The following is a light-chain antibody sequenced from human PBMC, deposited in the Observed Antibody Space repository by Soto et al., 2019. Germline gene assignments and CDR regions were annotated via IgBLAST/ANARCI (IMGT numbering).Light chain of an antibody. CDR3: ISFTSFRIYV. J-gene: IGLJ1*01. Sequence: QSALTQPTSVSGSPGQSITISCTGNHNDIGTYDYVSWYQQHPGRAPRLLIHGVTTRPSGISGRFSASMSGLTASLTISGLQPEDEADYYCISFTSFRIYVFGPGTKLTVL. V-gene: IGLV2-14*03. CDR2: GVT. CDR1: HNDIGTYDY.